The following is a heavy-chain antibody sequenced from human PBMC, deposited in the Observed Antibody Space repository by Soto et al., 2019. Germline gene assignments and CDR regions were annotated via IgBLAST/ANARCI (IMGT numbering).Heavy chain of an antibody. V-gene: IGHV1-58*02. CDR1: GFTFTSSA. Sequence: SVKVSCKASGFTFTSSAMQWVRQARGQRLEWIGWIVVGSGNTKYSQKFQGRVTITRDTSASTAYMELSSLRSEDTAVYYCARDYAVYYDSSGYPPPYNWFDPWGQGTLVTVSS. CDR3: ARDYAVYYDSSGYPPPYNWFDP. J-gene: IGHJ5*02. CDR2: IVVGSGNT. D-gene: IGHD3-22*01.